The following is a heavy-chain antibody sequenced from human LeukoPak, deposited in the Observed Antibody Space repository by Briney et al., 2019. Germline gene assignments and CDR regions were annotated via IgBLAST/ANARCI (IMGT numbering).Heavy chain of an antibody. J-gene: IGHJ4*02. CDR3: VRVDSSGYYYELSFDY. CDR2: TKKDGSEK. V-gene: IGHV3-7*01. Sequence: QPGGSLRLSCAASGFTFSSYWMSWVRQAPGKGLEWVANTKKDGSEKEYGDSVKGRYTISRDNAKNSLYLQMNSLRVEDTAVYYCVRVDSSGYYYELSFDYWGQGTLVTVSS. D-gene: IGHD3-22*01. CDR1: GFTFSSYW.